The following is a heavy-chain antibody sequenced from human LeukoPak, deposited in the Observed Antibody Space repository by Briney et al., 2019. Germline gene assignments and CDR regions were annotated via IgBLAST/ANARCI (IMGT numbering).Heavy chain of an antibody. D-gene: IGHD2-2*01. V-gene: IGHV1-46*01. CDR3: AREPSPPYAQYCSSTSCYGAFDI. Sequence: ASVKVSCKASGYTFTSYYMHWVRQAPGQGLEWMGIINPSGGSTSYAQKFQGRVTMTRDTSTSTVYMELSSLRSEDTAVYYCAREPSPPYAQYCSSTSCYGAFDIWGQGTTVTVSS. J-gene: IGHJ3*02. CDR2: INPSGGST. CDR1: GYTFTSYY.